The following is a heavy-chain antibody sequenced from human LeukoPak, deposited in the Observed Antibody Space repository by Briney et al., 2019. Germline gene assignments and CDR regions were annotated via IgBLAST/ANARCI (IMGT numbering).Heavy chain of an antibody. CDR1: RFTFSDYY. V-gene: IGHV3-11*06. J-gene: IGHJ4*02. D-gene: IGHD3-16*01. Sequence: PGGSLRLSCSASRFTFSDYYMSWIRQAPGKGLEWVSYISNSNTYTNYADSVKGRFTISRDNAKNSLYLQMNSLRAEDTAVYYCAMSGIIDYWGQGTLVTVSS. CDR3: AMSGIIDY. CDR2: ISNSNTYT.